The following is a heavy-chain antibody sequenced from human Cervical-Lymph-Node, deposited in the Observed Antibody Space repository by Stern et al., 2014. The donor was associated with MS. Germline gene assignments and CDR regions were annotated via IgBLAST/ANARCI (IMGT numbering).Heavy chain of an antibody. D-gene: IGHD3-3*01. CDR3: ARDREWLRRGGYYYAMDV. V-gene: IGHV1-69*01. Sequence: VQLEESGAEVKKPGSSVKVSCRASGDAFGSFSMNWLRQAPGQGLEWMGGVIPMFGTPNYAQKYLGRVTITADESTSTAYMELSSLRSEDTAVYYCARDREWLRRGGYYYAMDVWGQGTTVTVSS. J-gene: IGHJ6*02. CDR2: VIPMFGTP. CDR1: GDAFGSFS.